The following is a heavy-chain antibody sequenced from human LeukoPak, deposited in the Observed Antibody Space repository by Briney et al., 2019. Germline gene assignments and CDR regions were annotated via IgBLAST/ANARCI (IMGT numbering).Heavy chain of an antibody. Sequence: GGTLRLSCAASGFTFSSYGMSWVRQAPGKGLEWVSAISGSGGSTYYADSVKGRFTISRDNSKNTLYLQMNSLRAEDTAVYYCAKSGVRGVIIGPCFDYWGQGTLVTVSS. V-gene: IGHV3-23*01. D-gene: IGHD3-10*01. CDR1: GFTFSSYG. J-gene: IGHJ4*02. CDR3: AKSGVRGVIIGPCFDY. CDR2: ISGSGGST.